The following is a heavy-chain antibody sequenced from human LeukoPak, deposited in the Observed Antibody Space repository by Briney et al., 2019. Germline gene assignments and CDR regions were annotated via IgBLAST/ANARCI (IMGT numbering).Heavy chain of an antibody. V-gene: IGHV1-46*01. D-gene: IGHD3-22*01. CDR3: ASSHNYYDSSGYYGVNAFDI. CDR2: INPSGGST. J-gene: IGHJ3*02. Sequence: ASVKVSCKASGYAFTSYYMHWVRQAPGQGLEWMGIINPSGGSTSYAQKFQGRVTMTRDMSTSTVYMELSSLRSEDTAVYYCASSHNYYDSSGYYGVNAFDIWGQGTMVTVSS. CDR1: GYAFTSYY.